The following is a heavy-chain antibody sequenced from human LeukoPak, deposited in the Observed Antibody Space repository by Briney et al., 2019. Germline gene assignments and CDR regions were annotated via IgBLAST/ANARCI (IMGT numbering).Heavy chain of an antibody. CDR1: GGSISTYY. V-gene: IGHV4-4*07. Sequence: PSETLSLTCSVSGGSISTYYGSWIRQSAGKGLEWIGRIHTSGSTNYNPSLKSRVTMSVDTSKNQFSLKLSSVTAADTAVYYCARVRVPAAIFDYWGQGTLVTVSS. CDR3: ARVRVPAAIFDY. CDR2: IHTSGST. J-gene: IGHJ4*02. D-gene: IGHD2-2*01.